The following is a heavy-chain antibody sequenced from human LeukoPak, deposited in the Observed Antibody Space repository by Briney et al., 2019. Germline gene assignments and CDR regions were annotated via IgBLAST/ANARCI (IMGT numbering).Heavy chain of an antibody. CDR3: ARNGHFDWLLFDY. CDR2: IYYSGST. CDR1: GGSIGSSSYY. Sequence: SETLSLTCTVSGGSIGSSSYYWGWIRQPPGKGLEWIGYIYYSGSTNYNPSLKSRVTISVDTSKNQFSLKLSSVTAADTAVYYCARNGHFDWLLFDYWGQGTLVTVSS. D-gene: IGHD3-9*01. V-gene: IGHV4-61*05. J-gene: IGHJ4*02.